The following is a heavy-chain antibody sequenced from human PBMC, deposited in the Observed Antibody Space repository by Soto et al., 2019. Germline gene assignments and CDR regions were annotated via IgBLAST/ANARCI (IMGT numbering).Heavy chain of an antibody. D-gene: IGHD5-18*01. CDR1: GGSVGSGSYY. Sequence: QVQLQESGPGLVKPSETLSLTCTVSGGSVGSGSYYWSWIRQPPGKGLEWIGYIYYSGSTNYNPSLKSRVTISVDTSNNQFSLKLISVTAADTAVYYCASARGQLWFWGQGTLVTVSS. J-gene: IGHJ4*02. CDR2: IYYSGST. CDR3: ASARGQLWF. V-gene: IGHV4-61*01.